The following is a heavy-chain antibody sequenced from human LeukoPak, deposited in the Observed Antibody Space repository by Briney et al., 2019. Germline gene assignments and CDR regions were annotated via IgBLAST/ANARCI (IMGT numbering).Heavy chain of an antibody. J-gene: IGHJ3*02. CDR3: ARDFESSGSYSDATDT. D-gene: IGHD3-22*01. Sequence: GRSLRPSCAASGLTVGSSAVSWVRQAPGRGLGWVCGINWNGGRTGYADSVKDRFPISRDNAKSSLCLQMKSLRPVDTSLYYCARDFESSGSYSDATDTWGQGRMVTLSS. CDR1: GLTVGSSA. V-gene: IGHV3-20*04. CDR2: INWNGGRT.